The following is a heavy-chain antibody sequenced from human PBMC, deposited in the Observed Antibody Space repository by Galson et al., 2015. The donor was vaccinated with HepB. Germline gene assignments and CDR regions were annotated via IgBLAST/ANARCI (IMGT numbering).Heavy chain of an antibody. CDR1: GFDVNYNY. V-gene: IGHV3-53*01. CDR2: IDGGGKI. CDR3: ARGQGIGEAGFYYFAMDV. Sequence: SLRLSCAVSGFDVNYNYVTWVRQSPGKGLEWVSLIDGGGKIYHADSVKGRFTISRDQSKNTVYLQMNSLRVEDTAVYYCARGQGIGEAGFYYFAMDVWGQGTTVTVSS. J-gene: IGHJ6*02. D-gene: IGHD6-19*01.